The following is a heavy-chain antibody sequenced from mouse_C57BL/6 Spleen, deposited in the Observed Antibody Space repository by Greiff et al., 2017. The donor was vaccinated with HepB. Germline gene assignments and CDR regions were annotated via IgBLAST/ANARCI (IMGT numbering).Heavy chain of an antibody. CDR3: ARQDDGSLFAY. Sequence: EVKLVESGGDLVKPGGSLKLSCAASGFTFSSYGMSWVRQTPDKRLEWVATISSGGSYTYYPDSVKGRFTISRDNAKNTLYLQMSSLKSEDTAMYYCARQDDGSLFAYWGQGTLVTVSA. J-gene: IGHJ3*01. CDR2: ISSGGSYT. CDR1: GFTFSSYG. V-gene: IGHV5-6*01. D-gene: IGHD2-3*01.